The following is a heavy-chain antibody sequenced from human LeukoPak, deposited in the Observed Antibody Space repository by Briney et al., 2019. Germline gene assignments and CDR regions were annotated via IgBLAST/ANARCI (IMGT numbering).Heavy chain of an antibody. CDR2: ITDSGKP. CDR3: ASRNYYLDH. Sequence: TGGSLRLSCTASGFSFSTYTMTWVRHAPGKGLEWVSGITDSGKPCYADSVKGRFTISRDNSKSTLYLQINSLRAEDTAVYYCASRNYYLDHWGQGALVTVSS. J-gene: IGHJ4*02. D-gene: IGHD3-10*01. V-gene: IGHV3-23*01. CDR1: GFSFSTYT.